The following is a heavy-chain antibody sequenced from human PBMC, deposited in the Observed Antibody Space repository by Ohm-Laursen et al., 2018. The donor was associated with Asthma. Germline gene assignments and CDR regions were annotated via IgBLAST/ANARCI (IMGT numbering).Heavy chain of an antibody. V-gene: IGHV1-18*04. Sequence: SSVKVSCKASGYTFTSDGISWVRQAPGQGLEWMGWISVYNGNTKYAQKLQGRVTMTTDTSTSTAYMELMGLRSDDTAVYYCARVLSYYDDSPYYDRIDYWGQGSLVTVSS. D-gene: IGHD3-22*01. CDR2: ISVYNGNT. CDR3: ARVLSYYDDSPYYDRIDY. J-gene: IGHJ4*02. CDR1: GYTFTSDG.